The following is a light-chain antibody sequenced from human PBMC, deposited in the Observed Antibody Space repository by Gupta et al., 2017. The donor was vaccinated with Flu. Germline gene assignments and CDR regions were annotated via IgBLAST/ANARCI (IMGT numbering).Light chain of an antibody. Sequence: DIVMTQSPDSLAVSLGERATINCKSSQSVFYSSNNKNYLGWNQQKPGQPPKLLIYWASTRESGVPDRFSGSGSGTDFILTISSLQAEDVAVYYCQQDYTTPPTFGQGTKLEIK. CDR1: QSVFYSSNNKNY. V-gene: IGKV4-1*01. CDR3: QQDYTTPPT. CDR2: WAS. J-gene: IGKJ2*01.